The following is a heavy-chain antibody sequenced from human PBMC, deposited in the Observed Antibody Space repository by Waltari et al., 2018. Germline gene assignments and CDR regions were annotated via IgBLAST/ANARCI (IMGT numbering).Heavy chain of an antibody. CDR3: ARCPRYYYDSSGWWLGYYFDY. Sequence: QVQLQESGPGLVKPSETPSPTCAVPAYSISSRSYCGWSRQPPGKGRRWIGSIYHSGSTYYNPSLKSRVTISVDTSKNQFSLKLSSVTAADTAVYYCARCPRYYYDSSGWWLGYYFDYWGQGTLVTVSS. D-gene: IGHD3-22*01. CDR1: AYSISSRSY. CDR2: IYHSGST. V-gene: IGHV4-38-2*01. J-gene: IGHJ4*02.